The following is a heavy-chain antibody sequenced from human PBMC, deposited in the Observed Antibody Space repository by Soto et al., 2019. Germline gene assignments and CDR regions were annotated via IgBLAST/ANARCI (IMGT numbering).Heavy chain of an antibody. CDR2: MYYSGSS. CDR1: GGSISSRTFW. J-gene: IGHJ4*02. D-gene: IGHD4-17*01. V-gene: IGHV4-39*01. Sequence: SETLSLTCSVSGGSISSRTFWWAWIRQPPGKGLEWIGDMYYSGSSYSSPSLKSRVTLSVDTSKNQLSLKLNSVTAADTAVYYSARHPRDDYNYGPSGIFAYGGQRPLV. CDR3: ARHPRDDYNYGPSGIFAY.